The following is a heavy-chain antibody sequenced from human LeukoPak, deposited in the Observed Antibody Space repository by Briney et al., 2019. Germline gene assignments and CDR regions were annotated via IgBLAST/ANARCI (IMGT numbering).Heavy chain of an antibody. V-gene: IGHV1-18*01. CDR1: VYTFTSYG. D-gene: IGHD2-2*01. Sequence: ASVKVSCKASVYTFTSYGISWVRQAPGQGLEWMGWISVYNGNTNYAQKLQGRVTMTTDTSTSTAYMELRSLRSDDTAVYYCASGYCSSTSCYPDYWGQGTLVTVSS. CDR2: ISVYNGNT. J-gene: IGHJ4*02. CDR3: ASGYCSSTSCYPDY.